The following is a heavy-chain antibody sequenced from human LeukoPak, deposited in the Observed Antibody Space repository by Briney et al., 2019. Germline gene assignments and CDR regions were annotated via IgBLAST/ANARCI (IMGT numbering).Heavy chain of an antibody. CDR3: AKEGYSGSYYGAFDI. CDR1: GFTFSSSG. CDR2: IRHDGSNR. Sequence: PGGSLRLSCAASGFTFSSSGMHWVRQAPGKGLEWVAFIRHDGSNRYFAASVKGRFTISRDNSKNTLYLQMNSLRAEDTAVYYCAKEGYSGSYYGAFDIWGQGTMVTVSS. J-gene: IGHJ3*02. D-gene: IGHD1-26*01. V-gene: IGHV3-30*02.